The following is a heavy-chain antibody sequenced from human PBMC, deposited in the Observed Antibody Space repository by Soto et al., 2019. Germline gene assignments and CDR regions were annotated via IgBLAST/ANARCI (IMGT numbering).Heavy chain of an antibody. CDR2: ISGSGGST. D-gene: IGHD5-12*01. J-gene: IGHJ4*02. CDR3: AKIPTAGLRFLDY. CDR1: GFTFSSYA. V-gene: IGHV3-23*01. Sequence: EVQLLESGGGLVQPGGSLRLSCAASGFTFSSYAMSWVRQAPGKGLEWVSAISGSGGSTYYADSVKGRFTISRDDSKNTLYLQMNSLRAEDTAVYYCAKIPTAGLRFLDYWGQGTLVTVSS.